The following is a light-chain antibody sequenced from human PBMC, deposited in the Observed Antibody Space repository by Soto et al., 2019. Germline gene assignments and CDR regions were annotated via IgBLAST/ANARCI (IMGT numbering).Light chain of an antibody. CDR3: QQYYSFPLIT. Sequence: DIQMTQSPPSLSASVGDRVIITCRASQGISNYLAWYQQKPGKVPNLLIYAASTLQSGVPSRFSGSGSGTDFTLTISCLQSEDFATYYCQQYYSFPLITFGQGTRLEIK. V-gene: IGKV1-27*01. CDR2: AAS. J-gene: IGKJ5*01. CDR1: QGISNY.